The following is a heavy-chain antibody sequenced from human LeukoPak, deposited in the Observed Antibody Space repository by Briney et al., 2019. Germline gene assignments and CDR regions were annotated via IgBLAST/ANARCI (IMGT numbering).Heavy chain of an antibody. CDR3: ARAYAGGIFDS. CDR2: IKEDGSEN. V-gene: IGHV3-7*04. J-gene: IGHJ4*02. CDR1: GFTFSDYW. D-gene: IGHD3-16*01. Sequence: GGSLRLSCVASGFTFSDYWMSWVRQAPGKGLEWVANIKEDGSENYYVDSVRGRFTISRDNAKNSLYLQMNSLRAEDTAMYYCARAYAGGIFDSWGQGTLVTVS.